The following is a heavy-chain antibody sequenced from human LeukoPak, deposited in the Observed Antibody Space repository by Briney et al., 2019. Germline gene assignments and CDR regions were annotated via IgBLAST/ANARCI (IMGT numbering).Heavy chain of an antibody. CDR1: GGSISGYY. V-gene: IGHV4-59*01. CDR2: IYYTGST. Sequence: SETLSLTCTVSGGSISGYYWSWIRQPPGKGLEWIGYIYYTGSTNNNPSRKSRVTISVDTSQNQFSLKVSSVTAADTAVYYCVRSKSGTYGWFDPWGQGTLVTVSS. CDR3: VRSKSGTYGWFDP. J-gene: IGHJ5*02. D-gene: IGHD4-17*01.